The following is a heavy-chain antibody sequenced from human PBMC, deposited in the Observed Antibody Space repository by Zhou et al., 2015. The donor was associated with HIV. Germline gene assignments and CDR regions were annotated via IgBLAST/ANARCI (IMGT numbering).Heavy chain of an antibody. CDR3: ARDTRTYSSSWYRGYFQH. CDR1: GGTFSSYA. Sequence: QVQLVQSGAEVKKPGSSVKVSCKASGGTFSSYAISWVRQAPGQGLEWMGGIIPIFGTANYAQKFQGRVTITADESTSTAYMELSSLRSEDTAVYYCARDTRTYSSSWYRGYFQHWGQGTLVTVSS. D-gene: IGHD6-13*01. V-gene: IGHV1-69*12. J-gene: IGHJ1*01. CDR2: IIPIFGTA.